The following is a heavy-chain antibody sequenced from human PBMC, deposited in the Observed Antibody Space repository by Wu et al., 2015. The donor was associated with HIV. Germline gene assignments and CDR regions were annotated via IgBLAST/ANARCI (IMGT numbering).Heavy chain of an antibody. D-gene: IGHD6-6*01. CDR1: GGTFSSYA. CDR3: AREGDSSSSSRYYYYYYMDV. V-gene: IGHV1-69*12. Sequence: QVQLVQSGAEVKKPGSSVKVSCKASGGTFSSYAISWVRQAPGQGLEWMGGIIPIFGTANYAQKFQGRVTITADESTSTAYMELSSLRSEDTAVYYCAREGDSSSSSRYYYYYYMDVWGKGTTVTVS. CDR2: IIPIFGTA. J-gene: IGHJ6*03.